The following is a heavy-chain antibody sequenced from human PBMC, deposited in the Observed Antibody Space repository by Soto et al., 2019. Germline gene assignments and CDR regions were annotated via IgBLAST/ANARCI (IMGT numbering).Heavy chain of an antibody. J-gene: IGHJ3*02. Sequence: ASVKVSCKASGYTFTSYAMHWVRQAPGQRLEWMGWINAGNGNTKYSQKFQGRVTITRDTSASTAYMELSSLRSEDTAVYYCARGLRITIFGVVTTDAFDIWGQGTMVTVSS. CDR3: ARGLRITIFGVVTTDAFDI. V-gene: IGHV1-3*01. CDR1: GYTFTSYA. D-gene: IGHD3-3*01. CDR2: INAGNGNT.